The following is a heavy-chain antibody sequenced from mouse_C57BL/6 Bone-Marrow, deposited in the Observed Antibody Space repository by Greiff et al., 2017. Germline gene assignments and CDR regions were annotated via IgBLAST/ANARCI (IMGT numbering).Heavy chain of an antibody. J-gene: IGHJ2*01. CDR2: IYPGSGST. D-gene: IGHD3-2*02. CDR1: GYTFTSYW. V-gene: IGHV1-55*01. CDR3: AREGAAQATDY. Sequence: QVQLQQPGAELVKPGASVKMSCKASGYTFTSYWITWVKQRPGQGLEWIGDIYPGSGSTNSTEKFKSKATLTVDPSSSTAYMQLSSLTAEDSAVYYCAREGAAQATDYWGQGTTLTVSS.